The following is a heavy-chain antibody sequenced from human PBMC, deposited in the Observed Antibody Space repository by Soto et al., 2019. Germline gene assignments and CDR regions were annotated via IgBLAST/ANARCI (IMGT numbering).Heavy chain of an antibody. Sequence: GGSLRLSCAASGFTFSTYEMNWVRQAPGKGLEWVSYISSRRDTIYYADSVKGRFTISRDNAKSSLYLQMNSLRVEDTAVYYCARETYGGNPLGPWGQGTLVTVSS. CDR2: ISSRRDTI. CDR1: GFTFSTYE. CDR3: ARETYGGNPLGP. J-gene: IGHJ5*02. D-gene: IGHD4-17*01. V-gene: IGHV3-48*03.